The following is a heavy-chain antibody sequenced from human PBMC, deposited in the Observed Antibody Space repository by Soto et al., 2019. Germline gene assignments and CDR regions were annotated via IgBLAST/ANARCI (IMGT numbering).Heavy chain of an antibody. V-gene: IGHV4-59*01. J-gene: IGHJ6*02. CDR3: ARSPPYGSGSYYPYGYGMDV. Sequence: SETLSLTCTVSGGSISSYYWSWIRQPPGKGLEWIGYIYYSGSTNYNPSLKSRVTISVDTSKNQFSLKLSSVTAADTAVYYCARSPPYGSGSYYPYGYGMDVWGQGTTVTVSS. D-gene: IGHD3-10*01. CDR1: GGSISSYY. CDR2: IYYSGST.